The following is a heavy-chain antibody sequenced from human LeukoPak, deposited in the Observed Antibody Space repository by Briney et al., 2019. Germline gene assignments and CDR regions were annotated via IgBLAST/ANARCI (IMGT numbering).Heavy chain of an antibody. Sequence: GRSLRLSCAASGFTFSSYGMHWVRQAPGKGLEWVAVIWYDGSNKYYADSVKGRFTISRDNSKNTLYLQMNSLRAEDTAVYYCARGLAYYYDSSGYFAYWGQGTLVTVSS. V-gene: IGHV3-33*01. J-gene: IGHJ4*02. CDR3: ARGLAYYYDSSGYFAY. D-gene: IGHD3-22*01. CDR2: IWYDGSNK. CDR1: GFTFSSYG.